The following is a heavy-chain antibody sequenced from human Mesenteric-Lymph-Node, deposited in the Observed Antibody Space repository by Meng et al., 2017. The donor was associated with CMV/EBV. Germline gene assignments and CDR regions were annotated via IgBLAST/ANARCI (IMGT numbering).Heavy chain of an antibody. Sequence: GESLKISCAVYGFNVGDNYINWVRQAPGKGLEWVSIIYPDGRTYYADSVKGRFTISRDNSKNTAYLQMNSLSADDTAVYHCARDSHSWVQASHWGQGTLVTVSS. CDR3: ARDSHSWVQASH. CDR1: GFNVGDNY. J-gene: IGHJ4*02. V-gene: IGHV3-53*01. CDR2: IYPDGRT. D-gene: IGHD1-26*01.